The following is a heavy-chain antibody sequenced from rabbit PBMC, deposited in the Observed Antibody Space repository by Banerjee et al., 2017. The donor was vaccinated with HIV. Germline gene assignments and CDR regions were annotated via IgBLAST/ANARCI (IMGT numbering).Heavy chain of an antibody. Sequence: GSLTLTCTASGFNFSSYEVSWVRQAPGKGLEWIGYIDPVFGSTYYTSWVNGRFTISSHNAQNTLYLQLNSLTAADTATYFCVISYSSGWVGDLWGQGTLVIVS. CDR1: GFNFSSYE. CDR2: IDPVFGST. D-gene: IGHD4-1*01. J-gene: IGHJ4*01. CDR3: VISYSSGWVGDL. V-gene: IGHV1S47*01.